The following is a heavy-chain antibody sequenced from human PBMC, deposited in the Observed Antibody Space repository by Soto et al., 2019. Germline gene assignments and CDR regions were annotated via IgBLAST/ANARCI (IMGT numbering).Heavy chain of an antibody. J-gene: IGHJ3*02. CDR2: IYYSGNS. Sequence: PSETLSITCTVSGGSIILSSTYFWVWIRKPPGKGLEWIGTIYYSGNSYYNPSLKSRVTISVDTSKNQFSLKLSSVTAADTAVYYCARHQNIVVVTAARGFDIWGQGTMVT. D-gene: IGHD2-21*02. CDR1: GGSIILSSTYF. V-gene: IGHV4-39*01. CDR3: ARHQNIVVVTAARGFDI.